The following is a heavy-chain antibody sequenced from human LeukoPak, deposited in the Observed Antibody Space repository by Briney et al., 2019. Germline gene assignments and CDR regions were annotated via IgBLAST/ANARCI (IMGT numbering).Heavy chain of an antibody. CDR3: ARANQQWLVPDAFDI. J-gene: IGHJ3*02. D-gene: IGHD6-19*01. CDR1: AGSFSSYA. V-gene: IGHV1-69*13. CDR2: IIPIFGTA. Sequence: SVNVSCTASAGSFSSYAISWVRQAPGPGLEWMGGIIPIFGTANYAQKFQGRVTITADESTSTAYMEVSSLRSEDTAVYYCARANQQWLVPDAFDIWGQGTLVTVSS.